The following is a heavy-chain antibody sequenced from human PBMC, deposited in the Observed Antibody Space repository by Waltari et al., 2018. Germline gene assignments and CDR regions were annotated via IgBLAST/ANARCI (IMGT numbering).Heavy chain of an antibody. D-gene: IGHD3-10*01. J-gene: IGHJ6*02. CDR3: ARVWFGEEGQQTHYNGMDV. CDR2: GST. Sequence: GSTNYNPSLESRVTISVDTSKNQFSLKLSSVTAADTAVYYCARVWFGEEGQQTHYNGMDVWGQGTTVTVSS. V-gene: IGHV4-59*01.